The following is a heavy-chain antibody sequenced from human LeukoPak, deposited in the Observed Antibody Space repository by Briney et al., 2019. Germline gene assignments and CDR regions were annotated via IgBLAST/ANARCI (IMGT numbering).Heavy chain of an antibody. J-gene: IGHJ4*02. V-gene: IGHV1-8*03. Sequence: ASVKVSCKASGYTFTSYDINWVRQATGQGLEWMGWMNPNSGNTGYAQKFQGRVTITGNTSISTAYMELSSLRSEDTAVYYCARTDQDYYDSAGFDYWGQGTLVTVSS. CDR2: MNPNSGNT. D-gene: IGHD3-22*01. CDR3: ARTDQDYYDSAGFDY. CDR1: GYTFTSYD.